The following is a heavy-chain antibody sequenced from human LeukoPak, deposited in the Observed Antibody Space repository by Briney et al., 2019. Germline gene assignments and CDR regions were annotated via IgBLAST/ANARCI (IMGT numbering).Heavy chain of an antibody. V-gene: IGHV3-33*06. Sequence: PGGSPRLSCAASGFTFSTYGMHWVRQAPGRGLEWVAGIWFDGSNKYNADSVRGRFTISRDNSKNTLYLEMNSLRDEDTAVYYCAKASGRYCSSTRCQAPLDYWGQGTLVTVSS. CDR1: GFTFSTYG. D-gene: IGHD2-2*01. CDR2: IWFDGSNK. CDR3: AKASGRYCSSTRCQAPLDY. J-gene: IGHJ4*02.